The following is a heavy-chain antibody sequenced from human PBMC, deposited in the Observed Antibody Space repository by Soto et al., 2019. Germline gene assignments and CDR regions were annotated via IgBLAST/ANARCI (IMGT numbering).Heavy chain of an antibody. V-gene: IGHV3-30-3*01. Sequence: GGSLRLSCAASGFTFSSYAMHWVRQAPGKGLEWVAVISYDGSNKYYADPVKGRFTISRDNSKNTLYLQMNSLRAEDTAVYYCARGLDDFWSGYYMGPYSYYGMDVWGQGTTVTVSS. CDR2: ISYDGSNK. D-gene: IGHD3-3*01. CDR3: ARGLDDFWSGYYMGPYSYYGMDV. CDR1: GFTFSSYA. J-gene: IGHJ6*02.